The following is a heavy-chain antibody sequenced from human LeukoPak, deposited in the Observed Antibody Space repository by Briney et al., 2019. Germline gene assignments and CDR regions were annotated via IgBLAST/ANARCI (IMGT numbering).Heavy chain of an antibody. D-gene: IGHD3-3*01. V-gene: IGHV3-30*01. Sequence: GGSLRLSCAASGFTFSSYAMHWVRQAPGNGLEWVAIMSRDGTDQRYADSVKGRFTMSRDNSESALYLQMNSLRAEDTAVYYCARDQGTIFEVVNLAMDVWGQGTRVTVSS. CDR2: MSRDGTDQ. CDR3: ARDQGTIFEVVNLAMDV. CDR1: GFTFSSYA. J-gene: IGHJ6*02.